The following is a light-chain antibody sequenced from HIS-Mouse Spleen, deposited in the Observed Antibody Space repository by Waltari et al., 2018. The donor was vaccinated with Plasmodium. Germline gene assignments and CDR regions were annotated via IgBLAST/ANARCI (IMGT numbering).Light chain of an antibody. V-gene: IGKV1-5*03. CDR1: QSISSW. CDR2: KAS. CDR3: QQYNSYSYT. J-gene: IGKJ2*01. Sequence: DIQMTQSPSTLSASAGARFTITCRASQSISSWLAWYQQKPGKAPKLLIYKASSLESGVPSRFSGSGSGTEFTLTISSLQPDDFATYYCQQYNSYSYTFGQGTKLEIK.